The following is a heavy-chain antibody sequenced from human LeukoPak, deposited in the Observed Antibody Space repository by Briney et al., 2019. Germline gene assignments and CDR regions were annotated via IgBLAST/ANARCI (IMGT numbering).Heavy chain of an antibody. D-gene: IGHD6-19*01. CDR1: GFTFSSYA. V-gene: IGHV3-23*01. Sequence: PGGSLRLSCAASGFTFSSYAMSWVRQAPGQGLEWVSAISGSGGSTYYADSVKGRFTISRDNSKNTLYLQIDDLRADDTAVYHCAKGASSGWLLYWFAPWGQGTLVTVSS. J-gene: IGHJ5*02. CDR2: ISGSGGST. CDR3: AKGASSGWLLYWFAP.